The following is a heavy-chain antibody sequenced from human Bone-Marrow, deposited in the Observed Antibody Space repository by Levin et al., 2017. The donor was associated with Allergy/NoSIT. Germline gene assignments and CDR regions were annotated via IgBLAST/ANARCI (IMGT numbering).Heavy chain of an antibody. D-gene: IGHD1-26*01. CDR3: AKAPTRVRAFYYAADY. Sequence: QLGESLKISCSASGFTFSKSAMNWVRQAPGKGLEWVSAIRSNNGDTFYADSVKGRFTISRDDSKNTLYLHMNSLRVEDTAIYYCAKAPTRVRAFYYAADYWGQGTLVTVSS. CDR1: GFTFSKSA. J-gene: IGHJ4*02. V-gene: IGHV3-23*01. CDR2: IRSNNGDT.